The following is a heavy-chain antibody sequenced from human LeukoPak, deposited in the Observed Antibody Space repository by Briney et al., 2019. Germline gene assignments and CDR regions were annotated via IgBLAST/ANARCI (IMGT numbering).Heavy chain of an antibody. CDR1: GFTFSSYV. CDR3: ARRIVGQAPDY. V-gene: IGHV3-23*01. D-gene: IGHD1-26*01. J-gene: IGHJ4*02. CDR2: ISGSGGSI. Sequence: GGSLRLSCAASGFTFSSYVMSWVRQAPGKGLEWVAIISGSGGSIFYTDSAKGRFTISRDNSKNTLYLQMISLRAEDTAVYYCARRIVGQAPDYWGQGTLVTVSS.